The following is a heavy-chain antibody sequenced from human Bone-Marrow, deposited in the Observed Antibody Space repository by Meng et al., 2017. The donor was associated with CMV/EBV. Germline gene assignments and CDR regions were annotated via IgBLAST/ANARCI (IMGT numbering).Heavy chain of an antibody. CDR3: APGFRSWSGSYSS. Sequence: QVHLQQGGPGLLKPSATLSLTCGVYGAPFSGYWSWVRQPPGKGLEWIGEITHSGSTNYNVSLKSRVTISIDTSKNQFSLKLSSVTATDTAVYYCAPGFRSWSGSYSSWGQGTLVTVSS. CDR1: GAPFSGY. CDR2: ITHSGST. V-gene: IGHV4-34*01. D-gene: IGHD1-26*01. J-gene: IGHJ4*02.